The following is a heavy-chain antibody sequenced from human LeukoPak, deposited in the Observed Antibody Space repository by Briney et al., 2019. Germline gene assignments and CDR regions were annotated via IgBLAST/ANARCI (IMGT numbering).Heavy chain of an antibody. D-gene: IGHD2-2*01. CDR2: IYHSGST. CDR3: ARRVVPAATFDY. Sequence: SETLSLTCAVSGGSISSGGYSWSWIRQPPGKGLEWIGYIYHSGSTYYNPSLKSRVTISVDRSKNLFSLKLSSVTAADTAVYYCARRVVPAATFDYWGQGTLVTVSS. J-gene: IGHJ4*02. V-gene: IGHV4-30-2*01. CDR1: GGSISSGGYS.